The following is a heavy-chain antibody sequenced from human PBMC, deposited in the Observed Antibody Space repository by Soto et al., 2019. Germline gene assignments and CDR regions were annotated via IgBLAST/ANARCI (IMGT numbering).Heavy chain of an antibody. D-gene: IGHD3-22*01. CDR2: ISGSGGRV. J-gene: IGHJ3*02. CDR1: GFSFGTYV. V-gene: IGHV3-23*01. Sequence: EVQLLESGGGMVEPRGSLKLSCAASGFSFGTYVMNWVRQAPGKGLEWVSGISGSGGRVYSPDSVKGRFTISRDNSRNTLYLQMNSLRAEDTAIYYCAMTRLYDTGTNDYHRDALDIWGQGTQVTVSS. CDR3: AMTRLYDTGTNDYHRDALDI.